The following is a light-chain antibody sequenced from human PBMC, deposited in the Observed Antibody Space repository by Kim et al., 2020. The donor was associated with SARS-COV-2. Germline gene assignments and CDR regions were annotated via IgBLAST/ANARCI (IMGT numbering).Light chain of an antibody. CDR3: QQSYNNPPIT. J-gene: IGKJ5*01. CDR2: SAS. Sequence: DIQMTQSPSSLSASVGDRVTITCRASQTIHIYLNWYQQKPGKAPKLLIESASTLQSGVPSRFSGSGSGTDFTLTISSVQPEDFATYYCQQSYNNPPITFGQGTRLEIK. V-gene: IGKV1-39*01. CDR1: QTIHIY.